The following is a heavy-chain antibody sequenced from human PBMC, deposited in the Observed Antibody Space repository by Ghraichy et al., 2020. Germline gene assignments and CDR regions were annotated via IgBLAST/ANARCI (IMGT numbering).Heavy chain of an antibody. Sequence: GGSLRLSCAASGFTFSSYAMSWVRQAPGKGLEWVSAISGSGGSTYYADSVKGRFTISRDNSKNTLYLQMNSLRAEDTAVYYCAKDRGDYYDSSGSAYYYFDYWGQGTLVTVSS. D-gene: IGHD3-22*01. CDR3: AKDRGDYYDSSGSAYYYFDY. J-gene: IGHJ4*02. CDR1: GFTFSSYA. V-gene: IGHV3-23*01. CDR2: ISGSGGST.